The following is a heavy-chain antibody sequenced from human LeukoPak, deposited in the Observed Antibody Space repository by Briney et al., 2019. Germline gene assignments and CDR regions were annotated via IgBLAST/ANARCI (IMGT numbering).Heavy chain of an antibody. CDR1: GYTFTGYY. CDR2: INPNSGGT. J-gene: IGHJ5*02. CDR3: ARDKGRDTDNGLNWFDP. V-gene: IGHV1-2*02. D-gene: IGHD5-18*01. Sequence: ASVKVSCKASGYTFTGYYMHWVRQAPGQGLEWMGWINPNSGGTNYAQKFQGRVTMTRDTSISTAYMELSRLRSDDTAVYYCARDKGRDTDNGLNWFDPWGQGTLVTVSS.